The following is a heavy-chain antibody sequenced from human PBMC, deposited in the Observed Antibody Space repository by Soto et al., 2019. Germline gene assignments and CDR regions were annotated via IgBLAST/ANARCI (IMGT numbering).Heavy chain of an antibody. D-gene: IGHD5-12*01. CDR3: AREIVATIGCHYDYCGVDV. CDR2: SYYSGST. V-gene: IGHV4-31*02. J-gene: IGHJ6*02. Sequence: QPRTRLEWIGYSYYSGSTYYNPSLKSRVTISVDTSKNQFSLKLSSVTAADTAVYYCAREIVATIGCHYDYCGVDVWGQGTTVTVSS.